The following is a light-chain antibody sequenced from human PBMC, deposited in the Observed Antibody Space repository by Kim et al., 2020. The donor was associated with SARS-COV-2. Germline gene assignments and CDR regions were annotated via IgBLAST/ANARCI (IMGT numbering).Light chain of an antibody. V-gene: IGKV1-33*01. CDR2: DVA. Sequence: ASVGGRVTITCQAHQDIHTYLNWYQHSPGQAPKLLIYDVATLETGVPSRFSGSASGTTYTLTISSLQPDDIGTYFCLQYETRPYTFGQGTKLEI. CDR1: QDIHTY. CDR3: LQYETRPYT. J-gene: IGKJ2*01.